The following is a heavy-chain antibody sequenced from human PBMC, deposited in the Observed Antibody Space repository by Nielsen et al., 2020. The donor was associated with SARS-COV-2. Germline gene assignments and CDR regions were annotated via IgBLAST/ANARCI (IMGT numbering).Heavy chain of an antibody. CDR3: AKGPYSSGWYFDY. D-gene: IGHD6-19*01. CDR2: ISGSGGST. Sequence: VRQAAGKGLEWVSAISGSGGSTYYADSVKGRFTISRDNSKYTLYLQMNSLRAEDTAVYYCAKGPYSSGWYFDYWGQGTLVTVSS. J-gene: IGHJ4*02. V-gene: IGHV3-23*01.